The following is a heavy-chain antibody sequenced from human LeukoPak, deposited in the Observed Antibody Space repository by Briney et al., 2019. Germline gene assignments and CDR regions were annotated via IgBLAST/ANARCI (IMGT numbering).Heavy chain of an antibody. J-gene: IGHJ4*02. Sequence: PGGSLRLSCAASGFSFSDLYMDWVRQAPGKGLEWVGRTRNKPNSYTTEYAASVKGRFTISRDGSKNSLYLQMNSLKIGDTAVYYCVRDFYESSGSTYYFDYWGQGTLVTVSS. D-gene: IGHD3-22*01. CDR1: GFSFSDLY. CDR2: TRNKPNSYTT. CDR3: VRDFYESSGSTYYFDY. V-gene: IGHV3-72*01.